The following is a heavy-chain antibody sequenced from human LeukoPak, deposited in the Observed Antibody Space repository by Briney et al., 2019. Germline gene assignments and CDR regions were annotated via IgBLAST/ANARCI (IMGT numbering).Heavy chain of an antibody. J-gene: IGHJ6*02. Sequence: GGSLTLSCAETGFNFSSYSKNWVRQPPGKGLEMVSYISSSSSTIYYADSVKGRFTISRDNAKNSLYLQMNSLRDEDTAVYYCARDRLSSVYYYYGMDVWGQGTTVTVSS. CDR1: GFNFSSYS. CDR2: ISSSSSTI. V-gene: IGHV3-48*02. CDR3: ARDRLSSVYYYYGMDV. D-gene: IGHD4/OR15-4a*01.